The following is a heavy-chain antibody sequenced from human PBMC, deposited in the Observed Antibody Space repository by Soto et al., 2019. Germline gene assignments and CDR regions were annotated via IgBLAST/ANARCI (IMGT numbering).Heavy chain of an antibody. D-gene: IGHD2-21*01. J-gene: IGHJ3*01. V-gene: IGHV3-21*01. CDR1: GFTFSRSI. Sequence: GGSLRLSCAASGFTFSRSIMHWVRQAPGKGLEWVATISSTSTNIYYADSVKGRFIISRDNPKNSLYLQMNSLRAEDMAVYFCARGIASSSLVTFDVWGQGTMVTVSS. CDR2: ISSTSTNI. CDR3: ARGIASSSLVTFDV.